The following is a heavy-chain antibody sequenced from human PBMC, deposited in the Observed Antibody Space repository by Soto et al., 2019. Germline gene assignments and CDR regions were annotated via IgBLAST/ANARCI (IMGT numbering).Heavy chain of an antibody. CDR1: GYIFTTYW. Sequence: GESLKISCKGSGYIFTTYWIGWVRQMPGKGLGWMGIIYPGDSDTRYSPSFQGQVTISADKSISTAYLQWSSLKASDTAMYYCARSTQYNWNYVGYWGQGTLVTVSS. CDR3: ARSTQYNWNYVGY. CDR2: IYPGDSDT. D-gene: IGHD1-7*01. J-gene: IGHJ4*02. V-gene: IGHV5-51*01.